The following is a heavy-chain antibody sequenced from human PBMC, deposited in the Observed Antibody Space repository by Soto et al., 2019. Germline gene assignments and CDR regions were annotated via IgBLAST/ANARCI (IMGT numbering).Heavy chain of an antibody. J-gene: IGHJ4*02. D-gene: IGHD2-2*02. V-gene: IGHV1-3*01. CDR2: ILCLNDRK. Sequence: QVHLVQSGAEVKTPGASVTISCKASGYTFSDYGIHWIRQAPGQRPEWLGWILCLNDRKEYSQKFQGRISLTRDTSASTAYMGLSRLRSEDTAVYFCARGRRSGTVKTCYTAFDFWGKGSLVSVSS. CDR1: GYTFSDYG. CDR3: ARGRRSGTVKTCYTAFDF.